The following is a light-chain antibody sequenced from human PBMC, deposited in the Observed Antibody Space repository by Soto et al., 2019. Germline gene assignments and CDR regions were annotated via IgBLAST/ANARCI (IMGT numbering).Light chain of an antibody. V-gene: IGKV3-15*01. CDR3: QQYNNWPRWT. Sequence: EIVTTQSPATLSVSPGERATLSCRASQSVSSNLAWYQQKPGQAPRLLIYGASTRATGIPARFSGSGSGTEFTLTISSLQSEDFAVYYCQQYNNWPRWTFGQGTKVDI. CDR1: QSVSSN. CDR2: GAS. J-gene: IGKJ1*01.